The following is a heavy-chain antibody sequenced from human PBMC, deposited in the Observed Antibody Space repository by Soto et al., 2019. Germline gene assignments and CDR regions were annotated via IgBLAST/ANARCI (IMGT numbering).Heavy chain of an antibody. CDR3: AIRVALALYYYYGMDV. D-gene: IGHD3-3*01. CDR1: GGTFSSYA. V-gene: IGHV1-69*13. Sequence: WASVKVSCKASGGTFSSYAISWVRQAPGQGLEWMGGIIPIFGTANYAQKFQGRVTITADESTSTAYMELSSLRSEDTAVYYCAIRVALALYYYYGMDVWGQGTTVTVSS. CDR2: IIPIFGTA. J-gene: IGHJ6*02.